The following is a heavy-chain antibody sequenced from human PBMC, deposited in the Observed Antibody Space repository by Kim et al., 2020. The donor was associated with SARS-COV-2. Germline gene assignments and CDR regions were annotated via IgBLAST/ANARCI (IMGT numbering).Heavy chain of an antibody. D-gene: IGHD2-15*01. CDR3: APGLHEGLPSVDFES. CDR2: ISRNGRGI. CDR1: DGCA. V-gene: IGHV3-9*01. J-gene: IGHJ4*02. Sequence: DGCAMNWHRQRQGKGLEWIEGISRNGRGIGYVELGEGRFTTCRDKAKNALYLQMNSLRSEDTAFYHCAPGLHEGLPSVDFESCGQGPL.